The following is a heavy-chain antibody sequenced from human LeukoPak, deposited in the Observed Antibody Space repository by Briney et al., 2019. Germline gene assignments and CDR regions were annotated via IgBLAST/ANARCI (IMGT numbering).Heavy chain of an antibody. CDR1: GFTFSSYA. CDR3: ARGFKTIDY. D-gene: IGHD1-14*01. V-gene: IGHV3-30-3*01. Sequence: GGSLRLSCAASGFTFSSYAMHWVRQAPGKGLEWVAVISYDGSNKYYAGSVKGRFTISRDNSKNTLYLQMNSLRAEDTAVYYCARGFKTIDYWGQGTLVTVSS. CDR2: ISYDGSNK. J-gene: IGHJ4*02.